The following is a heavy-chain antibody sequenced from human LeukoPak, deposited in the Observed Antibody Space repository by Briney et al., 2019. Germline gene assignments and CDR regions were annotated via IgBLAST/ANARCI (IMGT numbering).Heavy chain of an antibody. CDR2: ISWNSGSI. J-gene: IGHJ4*02. Sequence: GRSLRLPCAASGFTFDDYAMHWVRQAPGKGLEWVSGISWNSGSIGYADSVKGRFTISRDNAKNSLYLQMNSLRAEDTALYYCAKDINYYDSSGYFPAWGQGTLVTVSS. CDR3: AKDINYYDSSGYFPA. D-gene: IGHD3-22*01. V-gene: IGHV3-9*01. CDR1: GFTFDDYA.